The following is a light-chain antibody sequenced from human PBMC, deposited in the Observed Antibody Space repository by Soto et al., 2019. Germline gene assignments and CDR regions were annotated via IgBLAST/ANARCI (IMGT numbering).Light chain of an antibody. CDR3: QQYGSSST. J-gene: IGKJ1*01. Sequence: FVLRHSPGALSLYPGERATLSCRASQSVNSNSLAWYQQKPGQAPRVFIYGTSSRATGIPDRFSGSGSGTEFTLTISRLEPEDFAVYFCQQYGSSSTFGQGTKVDTK. V-gene: IGKV3-20*01. CDR1: QSVNSNS. CDR2: GTS.